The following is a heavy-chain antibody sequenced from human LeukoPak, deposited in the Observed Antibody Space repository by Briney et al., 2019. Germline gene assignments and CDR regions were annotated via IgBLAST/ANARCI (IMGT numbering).Heavy chain of an antibody. CDR3: ARFFGSLYYYYYMDV. D-gene: IGHD3-16*01. V-gene: IGHV3-48*04. J-gene: IGHJ6*03. CDR1: GFTFSSYW. Sequence: GGSLRLSCAASGFTFSSYWMSWVRQAPGKGLEWVSYISSSGSTIYYADSVKGRFTISRDNAKNSLYLQMNSLRAEDTAVYYCARFFGSLYYYYYMDVWGKGTTVTVSS. CDR2: ISSSGSTI.